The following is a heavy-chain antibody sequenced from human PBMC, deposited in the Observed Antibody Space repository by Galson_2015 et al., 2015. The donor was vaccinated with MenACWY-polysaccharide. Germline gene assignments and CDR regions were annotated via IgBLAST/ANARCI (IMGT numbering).Heavy chain of an antibody. CDR2: INPSGGST. J-gene: IGHJ6*02. CDR1: GYTFTSYY. Sequence: SVKVSCKASGYTFTSYYMHWVRQAPGQGLEWMGIINPSGGSTSYAQKFQGRVTMTRDTSTSTVYMELSSLRSEDTAVYYCARAPRGAGRYPDYYYGMDVWGQGTTVTVSS. V-gene: IGHV1-46*01. CDR3: ARAPRGAGRYPDYYYGMDV. D-gene: IGHD3-9*01.